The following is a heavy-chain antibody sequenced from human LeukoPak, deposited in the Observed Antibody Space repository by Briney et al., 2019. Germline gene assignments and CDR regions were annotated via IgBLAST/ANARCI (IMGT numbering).Heavy chain of an antibody. V-gene: IGHV3-11*01. CDR1: GFTFSDYY. CDR3: AKPFIVGATGYYYYYMDV. CDR2: ISSSGSTI. D-gene: IGHD1-26*01. Sequence: GGSLRLSCAASGFTFSDYYMSWIRQAPGKGLEWVSYISSSGSTIYYADSVKGRFTISRDNAKNSLYLQMNSLRAEDTAVYYCAKPFIVGATGYYYYYMDVWGKGTTVTVSS. J-gene: IGHJ6*03.